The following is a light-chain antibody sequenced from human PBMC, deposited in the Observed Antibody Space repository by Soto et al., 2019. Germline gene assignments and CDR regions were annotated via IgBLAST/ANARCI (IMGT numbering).Light chain of an antibody. CDR1: NSDNGSYNY. J-gene: IGLJ3*02. V-gene: IGLV2-14*03. Sequence: QSVLTQPASLSGSPGQSITNSFTGTNSDNGSYNYVSWYQQHPGQAPKLMIFDVSYRPSGISDRFSGSKSGNTASLTISGLQPDDEADYYCSSYGASITLFGRGTKVTDL. CDR3: SSYGASITL. CDR2: DVS.